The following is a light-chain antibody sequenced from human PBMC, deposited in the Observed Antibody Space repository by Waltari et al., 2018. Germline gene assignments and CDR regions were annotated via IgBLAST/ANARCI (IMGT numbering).Light chain of an antibody. CDR2: GAS. Sequence: VLTQSPGTLSLSPGERATLSCRASQSLTKRYLAWYQQKPGQAPRLLIYGASSRAAGIPDRFSVRGSGTEFTLTISRLEPEDFAVYYGQQYGSSVLYTFGQGTKLEIK. CDR3: QQYGSSVLYT. J-gene: IGKJ2*01. V-gene: IGKV3-20*01. CDR1: QSLTKRY.